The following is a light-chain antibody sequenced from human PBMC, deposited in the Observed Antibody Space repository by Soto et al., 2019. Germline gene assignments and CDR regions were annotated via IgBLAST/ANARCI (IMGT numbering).Light chain of an antibody. Sequence: QSVLTQPPSASGSPGQSVTISCTGTRSDVGGYNYVSWYQQHPGKAPELMIYEVSKRPSGVPDRFSGSKSGNTASLTVSGLQAEDEDASSCSSYPGSNNHFFGNGTKVT. CDR2: EVS. V-gene: IGLV2-8*01. CDR3: SSYPGSNNHF. J-gene: IGLJ1*01. CDR1: RSDVGGYNY.